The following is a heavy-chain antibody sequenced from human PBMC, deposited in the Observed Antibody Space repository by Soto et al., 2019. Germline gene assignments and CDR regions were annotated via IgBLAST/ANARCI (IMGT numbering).Heavy chain of an antibody. J-gene: IGHJ4*02. CDR3: ASHGPIAAAGTVFAY. CDR1: GGSISNYY. Sequence: QVQLQESGPGLVKPSETLSLTCTVSGGSISNYYWCWIRQPPGQGLEWIGYIYYSGSTRYNPSLKSRVTISVDTSKNQFSLKLISVTAADAAVYYCASHGPIAAAGTVFAYWGEGTLVTVSS. V-gene: IGHV4-59*12. D-gene: IGHD6-13*01. CDR2: IYYSGST.